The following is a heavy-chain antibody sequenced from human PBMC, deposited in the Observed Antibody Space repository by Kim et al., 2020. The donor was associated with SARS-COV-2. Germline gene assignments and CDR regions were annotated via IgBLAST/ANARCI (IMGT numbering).Heavy chain of an antibody. J-gene: IGHJ3*02. D-gene: IGHD1-1*01. CDR2: IYYSGST. Sequence: SETLSLTCTVSGGSISSGGYYWSWIRQHPGKGLEWIGYIYYSGSTYYNPSLKSRVTISVDTSKNQFSLKLSSVTAADTAVYYCARAGDWNDGDDAFDIWGQGTMVTVSS. V-gene: IGHV4-31*03. CDR3: ARAGDWNDGDDAFDI. CDR1: GGSISSGGYY.